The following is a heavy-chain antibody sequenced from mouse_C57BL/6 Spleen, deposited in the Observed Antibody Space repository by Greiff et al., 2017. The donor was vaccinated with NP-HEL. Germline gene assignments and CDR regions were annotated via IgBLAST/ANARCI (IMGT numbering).Heavy chain of an antibody. D-gene: IGHD2-1*01. Sequence: VQLQESGAELVRPGTSVKVSCKASGYAFTNYLIEWVKQRPGQGLEWIGVINPGSGGTNYNEKFKGKATLTADKSSSTAYMQLSSLTSEDSAVYFCARDGNYPYAMDYLGQGTSVTVSS. J-gene: IGHJ4*01. CDR1: GYAFTNYL. V-gene: IGHV1-54*01. CDR3: ARDGNYPYAMDY. CDR2: INPGSGGT.